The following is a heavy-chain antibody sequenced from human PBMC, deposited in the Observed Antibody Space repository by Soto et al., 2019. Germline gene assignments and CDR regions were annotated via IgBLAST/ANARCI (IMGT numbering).Heavy chain of an antibody. CDR3: ASLTLGYCSSTSCGLNYYFDY. D-gene: IGHD2-2*01. V-gene: IGHV4-31*03. J-gene: IGHJ4*02. Sequence: QVQLQESGPGLVKPSQTLSLTCTVSGGSISSGGYYWSWIRQHPGKGLEWIGYIYYSGSTYYNPSLKSRVTISVATSKNQFSLKLSSVTAADTAVYYCASLTLGYCSSTSCGLNYYFDYWGQGTLVTVSS. CDR1: GGSISSGGYY. CDR2: IYYSGST.